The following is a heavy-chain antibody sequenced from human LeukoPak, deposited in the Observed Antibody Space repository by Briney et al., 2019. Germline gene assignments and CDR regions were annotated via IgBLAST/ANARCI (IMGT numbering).Heavy chain of an antibody. CDR1: GFTFSSYA. Sequence: GGSLRLSCAASGFTFSSYAMHWVRQAPGQGLEYVSAISSNGGSTYYANSVKGRFTISRDNSKNTLYLQMGSLRAEDMAVYYCARSDSYCSGGSCHPEPAQHWGQGTLVTVSS. CDR3: ARSDSYCSGGSCHPEPAQH. V-gene: IGHV3-64*01. J-gene: IGHJ4*02. CDR2: ISSNGGST. D-gene: IGHD2-15*01.